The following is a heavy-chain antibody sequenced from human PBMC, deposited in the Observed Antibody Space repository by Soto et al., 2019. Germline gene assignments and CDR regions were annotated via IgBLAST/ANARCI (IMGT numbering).Heavy chain of an antibody. CDR1: GGSISSSSYY. CDR3: ARHYYDSSGYYWPFDY. CDR2: IYYSGST. V-gene: IGHV4-39*01. Sequence: TVSGGSISSSSYYWGWIRQPPGKGLEWIGSIYYSGSTYYNPSLKSRVTISVDTSKNQFSLKLSSVTAADTAVYYCARHYYDSSGYYWPFDYWGQGTLVTVSS. D-gene: IGHD3-22*01. J-gene: IGHJ4*02.